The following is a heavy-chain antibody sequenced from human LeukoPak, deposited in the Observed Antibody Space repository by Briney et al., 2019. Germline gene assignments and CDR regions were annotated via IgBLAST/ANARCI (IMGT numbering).Heavy chain of an antibody. V-gene: IGHV3-30*02. J-gene: IGHJ4*02. CDR1: GFAFSSYG. Sequence: GGSLRLSCAASGFAFSSYGMHWVRQAPGKGLEWVAFIRYDGTNNYYADSVKGRFTISRDNSKNTLSLQMNSLRAEDTAVYYCARVTSRYYGSGSYYGPLDYWGQGTLVTVSS. CDR3: ARVTSRYYGSGSYYGPLDY. CDR2: IRYDGTNN. D-gene: IGHD3-10*01.